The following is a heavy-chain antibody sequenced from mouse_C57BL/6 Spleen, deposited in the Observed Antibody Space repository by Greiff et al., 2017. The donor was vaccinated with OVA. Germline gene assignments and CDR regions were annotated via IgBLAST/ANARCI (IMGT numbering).Heavy chain of an antibody. CDR2: INPNYGTT. CDR3: ASYYGSSRYWYFDV. J-gene: IGHJ1*03. D-gene: IGHD1-1*01. Sequence: VQLQQSGPELVKPGASVKISCKASGYSFTDYNMNWVKQSNGKSLEWIRVINPNYGTTSYNQKFKGKATLTVDQSSSTAYMQLNSLTSEDSAVYYCASYYGSSRYWYFDVWGTGTTVTVSS. CDR1: GYSFTDYN. V-gene: IGHV1-39*01.